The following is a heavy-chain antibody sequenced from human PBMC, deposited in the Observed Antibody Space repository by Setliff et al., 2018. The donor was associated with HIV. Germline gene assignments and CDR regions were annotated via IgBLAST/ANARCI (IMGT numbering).Heavy chain of an antibody. D-gene: IGHD3-16*01. CDR2: IYYSGST. V-gene: IGHV4-59*01. Sequence: TSETLSLTCTVSGGSISSYYWSWIRQPPGKGLEWIGYIYYSGSTNYNPSLKSRVTISVDTSKNQFSLKLNSVTAADTAVYYCARDRGSNYFDYWGQGTLVTVSS. J-gene: IGHJ4*02. CDR3: ARDRGSNYFDY. CDR1: GGSISSYY.